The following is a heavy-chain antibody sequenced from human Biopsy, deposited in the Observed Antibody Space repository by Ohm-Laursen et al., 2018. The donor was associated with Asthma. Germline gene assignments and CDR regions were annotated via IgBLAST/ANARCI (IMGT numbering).Heavy chain of an antibody. V-gene: IGHV1-18*01. Sequence: GASVKVSRKTSGYTFNSAGITWVRQAPGQGLEWMGWISVYNGNTKVAQKLQDRVTMITDTFTSTAYMELRSLRSDDTAVYFCARAVDYSHYYGIDVWGQGTTVTVS. CDR1: GYTFNSAG. J-gene: IGHJ6*02. CDR3: ARAVDYSHYYGIDV. D-gene: IGHD3-10*01. CDR2: ISVYNGNT.